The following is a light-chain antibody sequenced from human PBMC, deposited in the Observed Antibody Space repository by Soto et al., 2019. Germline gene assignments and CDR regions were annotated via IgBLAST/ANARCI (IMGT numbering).Light chain of an antibody. Sequence: DIQLTQAPSFLSASAGDRVTITCRASQVINTFLAWYQQKPGKAPKLLIYAASTLQSGVPSRFSGSGSGTDFTLTISSLQPEDFATYYCQQLESYPSTFGGGTKVDIK. CDR1: QVINTF. CDR2: AAS. J-gene: IGKJ4*01. V-gene: IGKV1-9*01. CDR3: QQLESYPST.